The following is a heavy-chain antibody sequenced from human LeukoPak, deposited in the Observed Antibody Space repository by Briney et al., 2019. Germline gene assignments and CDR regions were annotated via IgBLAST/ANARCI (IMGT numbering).Heavy chain of an antibody. Sequence: PSETLSLTCAVSGGSITSGAYARSWIRQPPGKGLEWIGYIYRSGSTSYKPSLKSRLSITIDKSKNQFSLNLRSVAAADTAFYYCARGGGFYGSGTTHFDYWGQGTLATVSS. CDR3: ARGGGFYGSGTTHFDY. V-gene: IGHV4-30-2*01. D-gene: IGHD3-10*01. CDR2: IYRSGST. J-gene: IGHJ4*02. CDR1: GGSITSGAYA.